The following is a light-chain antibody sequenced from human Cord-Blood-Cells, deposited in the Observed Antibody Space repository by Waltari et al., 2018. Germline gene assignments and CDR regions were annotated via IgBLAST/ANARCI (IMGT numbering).Light chain of an antibody. CDR3: NSRHSSGNHLV. Sequence: SSELTQDPAVSVALGQPVRITCQGDSLRSYYASWYQQKPGQAPVLVIHGKNNRPSGIPHRFSGSSSGNTASLTITGAQAEDEADYYCNSRHSSGNHLVFGGGTKLTVL. CDR2: GKN. V-gene: IGLV3-19*01. CDR1: SLRSYY. J-gene: IGLJ2*01.